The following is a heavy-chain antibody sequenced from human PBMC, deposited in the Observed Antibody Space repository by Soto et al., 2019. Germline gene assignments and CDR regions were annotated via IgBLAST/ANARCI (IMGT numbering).Heavy chain of an antibody. V-gene: IGHV4-59*01. D-gene: IGHD6-6*01. Sequence: SETLSLTCTVSGGSISSDYWSWIRQPPGKGLEWIGYIYYSGSTNYTPSLKSRVTISVDTSKNQFSLKLSSVTAADTAVYYCARAETSIAALPRAPSCYDPWGPGTLVTVS. CDR2: IYYSGST. CDR1: GGSISSDY. J-gene: IGHJ5*02. CDR3: ARAETSIAALPRAPSCYDP.